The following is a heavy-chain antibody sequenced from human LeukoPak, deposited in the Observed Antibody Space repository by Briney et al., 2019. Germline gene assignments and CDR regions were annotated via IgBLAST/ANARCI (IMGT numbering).Heavy chain of an antibody. V-gene: IGHV4-34*01. J-gene: IGHJ3*02. CDR3: ARATPQDAFDI. CDR1: GGSFSGYY. Sequence: SETLSLTCAVDGGSFSGYYWSWLRQPPGKGREWIGEINHSVSTNYNPSLKSRVTISVDTSKNQFSLKLSSVTAADTAVYYCARATPQDAFDIWGQGTMVTVSS. CDR2: INHSVST.